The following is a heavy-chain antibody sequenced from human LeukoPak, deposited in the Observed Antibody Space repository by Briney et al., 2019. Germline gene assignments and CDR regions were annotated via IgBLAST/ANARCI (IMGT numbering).Heavy chain of an antibody. V-gene: IGHV1-2*02. D-gene: IGHD1-7*01. J-gene: IGHJ5*02. Sequence: ASVKVSCKASGHTFTGYYMHWVRQAPGQGLEWMGWINPNSGGTNYAQKFQGRVTMTRDTSISTAYMELSRLRSDDTAVYYCAREGHYITGTTSDWFDPWGQGTLVTVSS. CDR3: AREGHYITGTTSDWFDP. CDR1: GHTFTGYY. CDR2: INPNSGGT.